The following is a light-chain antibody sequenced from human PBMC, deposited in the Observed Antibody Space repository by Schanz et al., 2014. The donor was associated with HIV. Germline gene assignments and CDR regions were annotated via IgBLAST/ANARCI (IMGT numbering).Light chain of an antibody. CDR1: SGDVGRYDY. Sequence: ALTQPASVSGSLGQSITISCTGTSGDVGRYDYLSWYQQHPGQAPKLLIYDVTYRPSGISNRFSGSKSGYTASLTISGLQADDEADYYCSSYTTSSTLVFGGGTKLTVL. J-gene: IGLJ2*01. CDR3: SSYTTSSTLV. CDR2: DVT. V-gene: IGLV2-14*03.